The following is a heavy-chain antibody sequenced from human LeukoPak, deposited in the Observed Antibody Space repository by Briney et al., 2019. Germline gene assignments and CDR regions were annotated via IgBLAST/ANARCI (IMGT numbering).Heavy chain of an antibody. CDR3: AKDLLGGYYYMDV. J-gene: IGHJ6*03. V-gene: IGHV3-48*03. CDR1: GFTFSSYE. D-gene: IGHD3-16*01. Sequence: GGSLRLSCAASGFTFSSYEMNWVRQAPGKGLEWVSYISSSGSTIYYADSVKGRFTISRDKSKNTLYLQMNSLRAEDTAVYYCAKDLLGGYYYMDVWGKGTTVTVSS. CDR2: ISSSGSTI.